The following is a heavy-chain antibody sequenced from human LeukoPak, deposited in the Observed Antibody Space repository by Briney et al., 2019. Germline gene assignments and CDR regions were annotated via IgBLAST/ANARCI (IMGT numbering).Heavy chain of an antibody. D-gene: IGHD2-2*01. CDR2: ISSSSSYI. CDR1: GFTFSSYS. J-gene: IGHJ4*02. CDR3: ARGGYCSSTSCYLDY. V-gene: IGHV3-21*01. Sequence: SGGSLRLSCAASGFTFSSYSMTWVRQAPGKGLEWVSSISSSSSYIYYADSVKGRFTISRDNAKNSLYLQMNSLRAEDTAVYYCARGGYCSSTSCYLDYWGQGTLVTVSS.